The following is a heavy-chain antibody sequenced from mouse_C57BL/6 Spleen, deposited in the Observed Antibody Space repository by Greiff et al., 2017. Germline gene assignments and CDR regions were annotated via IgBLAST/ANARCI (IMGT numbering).Heavy chain of an antibody. CDR3: ARRYDYGGYYYAMDY. Sequence: VQLQQSGPGLVQPSQSLSITCTVSGFSLTSYGVHWVRQSPGKGLAWLGVIWSGGSTDYNAAFISRLSISKDNSKSQVFFKMNSLQADDTAIYYCARRYDYGGYYYAMDYWGQGTSVTVSS. CDR2: IWSGGST. J-gene: IGHJ4*01. D-gene: IGHD2-4*01. V-gene: IGHV2-2*01. CDR1: GFSLTSYG.